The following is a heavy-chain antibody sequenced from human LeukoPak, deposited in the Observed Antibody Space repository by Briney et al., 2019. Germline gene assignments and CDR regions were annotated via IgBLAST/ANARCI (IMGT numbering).Heavy chain of an antibody. J-gene: IGHJ3*02. V-gene: IGHV1-69*04. CDR3: ARELVAASIPHKHGAFNI. D-gene: IGHD2-2*01. CDR2: IIPILGIA. Sequence: ASVKVSCKASGGTFSSYAISWVRQAPGQGLEWMGRIIPILGIANHAQKFQGRISITADRFTTTAYLELSSLRSEDTAVYYCARELVAASIPHKHGAFNIWGQGTMVTVSS. CDR1: GGTFSSYA.